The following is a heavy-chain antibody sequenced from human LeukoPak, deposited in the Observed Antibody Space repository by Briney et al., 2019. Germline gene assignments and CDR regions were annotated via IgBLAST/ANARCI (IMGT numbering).Heavy chain of an antibody. V-gene: IGHV3-21*01. CDR2: ISSSSSYI. CDR1: GFTFSSYS. Sequence: GGSLRLSCAASGFTFSSYSMNWVRQAPGKGLEWVSSISSSSSYIYYADSVKGRFTISRDNAKNSLYLQMNSLRAEDTAVYYCARGTGAYYDSGGLDYWGQGTLVTVSS. CDR3: ARGTGAYYDSGGLDY. J-gene: IGHJ4*02. D-gene: IGHD3-22*01.